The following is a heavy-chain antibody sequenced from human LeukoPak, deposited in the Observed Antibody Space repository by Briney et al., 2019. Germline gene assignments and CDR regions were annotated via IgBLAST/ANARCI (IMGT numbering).Heavy chain of an antibody. CDR2: ISLSGLT. D-gene: IGHD2-8*01. Sequence: SETLSLTCGVSGGSISNTNWWSWARQPPGQGLEWIGEISLSGLTNYNPSLKSRVTVSLDKSKNHLSLNLTSVTAADTAVYYCSRENGAFSPFGYWGQGTLVTVSS. CDR3: SRENGAFSPFGY. V-gene: IGHV4-4*02. CDR1: GGSISNTNW. J-gene: IGHJ4*02.